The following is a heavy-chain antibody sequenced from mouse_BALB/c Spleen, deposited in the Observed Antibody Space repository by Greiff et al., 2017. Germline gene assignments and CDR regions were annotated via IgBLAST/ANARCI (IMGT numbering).Heavy chain of an antibody. J-gene: IGHJ1*01. CDR1: GYTFTSYN. CDR2: IYPGNGDT. CDR3: ARGYGRYFDV. Sequence: QVQLQQPGAELVKPGASVKMSCKASGYTFTSYNMHWVKQTPGQGLEWIGAIYPGNGDTSYNQKFKGKATLTADKSSSTAYMQLSSLTSEDSAVYYCARGYGRYFDVWGAGTTVTVSS. D-gene: IGHD1-2*01. V-gene: IGHV1-12*01.